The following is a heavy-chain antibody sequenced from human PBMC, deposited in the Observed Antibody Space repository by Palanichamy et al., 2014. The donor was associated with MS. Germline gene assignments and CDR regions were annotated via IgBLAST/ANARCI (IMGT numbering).Heavy chain of an antibody. V-gene: IGHV3-23*04. D-gene: IGHD5-18*01. CDR1: GLTFSNYA. J-gene: IGHJ4*02. Sequence: EVQLVESGGALVQPGESLRLSCAVSGLTFSNYAMSWVRQAPGQGPEWVSTISAGIGERTYYAESVKGRFTVSRDNSKNTLYLQMSGLRADDTAVYYCANILTSAVDTTYWGQGTLLTVSS. CDR2: ISAGIGERT. CDR3: ANILTSAVDTTY.